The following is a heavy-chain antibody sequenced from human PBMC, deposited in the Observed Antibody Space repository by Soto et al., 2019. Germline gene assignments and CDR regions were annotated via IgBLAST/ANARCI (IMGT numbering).Heavy chain of an antibody. Sequence: SETLSLTCTVSGGSISSYYWSWIRQPPGKGLEWIGYIYYGGSANYNPSLKSRVTISVDTSKKQFSLNLRSVTVADTVVYYCRSWVITDPGFDYWGQGTLVTVSS. J-gene: IGHJ4*02. D-gene: IGHD3-22*01. CDR1: GGSISSYY. CDR3: RSWVITDPGFDY. CDR2: IYYGGSA. V-gene: IGHV4-59*08.